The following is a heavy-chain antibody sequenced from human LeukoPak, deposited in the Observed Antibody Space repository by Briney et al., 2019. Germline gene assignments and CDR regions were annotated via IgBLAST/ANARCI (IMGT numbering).Heavy chain of an antibody. CDR1: GFSLSTSGVG. D-gene: IGHD6-6*01. V-gene: IGHV2-5*01. CDR3: AVRGYSSSSGSNWFDP. J-gene: IGHJ5*02. Sequence: ESGPTLVNPTQTLTLTCTFSGFSLSTSGVGVGWIRQPPGKALEWLALIYWNDDKRYSPFVKTRVTITKETSKSQVVLTMTNMDPVDTATYYCAVRGYSSSSGSNWFDPWGQGTLVTVSS. CDR2: IYWNDDK.